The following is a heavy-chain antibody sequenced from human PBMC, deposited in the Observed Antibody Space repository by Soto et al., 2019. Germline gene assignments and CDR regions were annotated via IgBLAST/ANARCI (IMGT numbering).Heavy chain of an antibody. V-gene: IGHV1-69*13. CDR1: GDTFSSYA. J-gene: IGHJ6*02. D-gene: IGHD3-10*02. Sequence: VASVKVSCKASGDTFSSYAISWVRQAPGKGLEWMGKIIPTFGRTNYAQKFQGRLTISAGDSTSTAYVELTSLESDDTAVYYCARDPLSSFAMDVWGQGTTVTVSS. CDR3: ARDPLSSFAMDV. CDR2: IIPTFGRT.